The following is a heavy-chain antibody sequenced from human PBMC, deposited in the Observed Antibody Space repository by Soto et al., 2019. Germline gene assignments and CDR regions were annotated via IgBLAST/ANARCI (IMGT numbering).Heavy chain of an antibody. V-gene: IGHV3-49*03. CDR1: GFTFGDYA. CDR2: IRSKAYGGTT. CDR3: TRDPSSSSRYNANGMDV. J-gene: IGHJ6*02. Sequence: GGSLRLSCTASGFTFGDYAMSWFRQAPGKGLEWVGFIRSKAYGGTTEYAASVKGRFTISRDDSKSIAYLQMNSLKTEDTAVYYCTRDPSSSSRYNANGMDVWGQGTTVTVSS. D-gene: IGHD6-13*01.